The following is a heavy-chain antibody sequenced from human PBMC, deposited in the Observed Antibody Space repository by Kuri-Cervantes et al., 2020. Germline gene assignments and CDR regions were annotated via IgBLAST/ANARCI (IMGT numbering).Heavy chain of an antibody. CDR1: GFTFSSYW. CDR3: AGELRAIDH. V-gene: IGHV3-74*01. Sequence: GESLKISCAASGFTFSSYWMHWVRQAPGKGLVWVSRINSDGSSTSYADSVKGRFTISGDNAKNTLYLQMNSLRAEDTAVYYCAGELRAIDHWGQGTLVTVSS. J-gene: IGHJ4*02. CDR2: INSDGSST. D-gene: IGHD1-26*01.